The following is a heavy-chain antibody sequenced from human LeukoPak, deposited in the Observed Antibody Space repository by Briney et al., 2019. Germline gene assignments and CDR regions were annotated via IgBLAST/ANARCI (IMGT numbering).Heavy chain of an antibody. CDR1: GYSFTSYW. CDR2: IYPGDSDT. V-gene: IGHV5-51*01. Sequence: GEPLKISCKGSGYSFTSYWIGWVRQMPGKGLEWMGIIYPGDSDTRYSPSFQGQVTISADKSISTAYLQWSSLKASDTAMYYCAIMDDSSGYTVGFDYWGQGTLVTVSS. D-gene: IGHD3-22*01. J-gene: IGHJ4*02. CDR3: AIMDDSSGYTVGFDY.